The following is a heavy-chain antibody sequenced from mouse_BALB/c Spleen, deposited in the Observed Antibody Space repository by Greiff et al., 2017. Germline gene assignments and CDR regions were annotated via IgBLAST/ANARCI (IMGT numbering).Heavy chain of an antibody. J-gene: IGHJ4*01. Sequence: VQLQQSGAELMKPGASVKISCKATGYTFSSYWIEWVKQRPGHGLEWIGEILPGSGSTNYNEKFKGKATFTADTSSNTAYMQLSSLTSEDSAVYYCARFPHYYGSSYAMDYWGQGTSVTVSS. CDR2: ILPGSGST. D-gene: IGHD1-1*01. CDR1: GYTFSSYW. CDR3: ARFPHYYGSSYAMDY. V-gene: IGHV1-9*01.